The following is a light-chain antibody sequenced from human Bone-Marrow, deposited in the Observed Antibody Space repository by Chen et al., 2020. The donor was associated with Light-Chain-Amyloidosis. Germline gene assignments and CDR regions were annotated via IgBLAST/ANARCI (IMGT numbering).Light chain of an antibody. CDR2: EVT. CDR1: SSDVGGDNH. Sequence: QSALTQPASVSGSPGQSITISCTGTSSDVGGDNHVSWYQQHPDKAPKLMIYEVTNRPSWVPDSLSGSKSDNPASLTIAGLQPEDAADYFCSSYTITNNLVFGSGTRVTVL. J-gene: IGLJ1*01. V-gene: IGLV2-14*01. CDR3: SSYTITNNLV.